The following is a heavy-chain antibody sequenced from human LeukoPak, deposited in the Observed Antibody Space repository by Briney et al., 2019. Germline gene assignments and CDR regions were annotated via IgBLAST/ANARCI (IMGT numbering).Heavy chain of an antibody. V-gene: IGHV4-59*01. CDR1: GGSISSYY. Sequence: PSETLSLTCTVSGGSISSYYWSWIRQPPGKGLEWIGYIYYSGSTNYNPSLKSRVTISVDTSKNQFSLKLSSVTAADTAVYYCARAQGWLQPFDYWGQGTLVTVSS. CDR2: IYYSGST. D-gene: IGHD5-24*01. CDR3: ARAQGWLQPFDY. J-gene: IGHJ4*02.